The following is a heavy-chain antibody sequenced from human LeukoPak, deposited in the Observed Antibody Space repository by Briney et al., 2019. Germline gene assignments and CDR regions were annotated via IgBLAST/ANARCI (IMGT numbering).Heavy chain of an antibody. D-gene: IGHD2-2*01. CDR2: ITPNSGGT. J-gene: IGHJ4*02. Sequence: ASVKVSCKTSGYTFTGYYMHWVRHAPGQGLEWMGWITPNSGGTNYAQKFQGRVTMTRDTSISTAYMKLSRLRSDDTAVYYCASLLPAAIRPFDYWGQGTLDTVSS. CDR3: ASLLPAAIRPFDY. V-gene: IGHV1-2*02. CDR1: GYTFTGYY.